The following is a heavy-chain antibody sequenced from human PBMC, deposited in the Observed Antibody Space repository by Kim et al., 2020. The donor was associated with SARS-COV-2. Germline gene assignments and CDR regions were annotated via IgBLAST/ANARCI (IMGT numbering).Heavy chain of an antibody. CDR2: ISGNGGST. J-gene: IGHJ4*02. D-gene: IGHD3-22*01. CDR3: AKDRVSSGYYYGSYFDY. CDR1: GFTFSSYA. V-gene: IGHV3-23*01. Sequence: GGSLRLSCAASGFTFSSYAMSWVRQAPGKGLEWVSAISGNGGSTYYADSVKGRFTISRDNSKNTLYLQMNSLRAEDTAVYYCAKDRVSSGYYYGSYFDYWGQGTLVTVSS.